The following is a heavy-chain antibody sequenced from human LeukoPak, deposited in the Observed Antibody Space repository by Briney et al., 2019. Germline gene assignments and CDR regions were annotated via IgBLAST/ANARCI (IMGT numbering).Heavy chain of an antibody. J-gene: IGHJ4*02. Sequence: GGSLRLSCAASGFTFNNYAINWARQAPGKGLEWVSGISASGGGTYYAGSVKGRFTISRDNSKNTLYLQMNSLRDEDTAVYYCANFRYDYWGQGTLVTVSS. CDR3: ANFRYDY. V-gene: IGHV3-23*01. CDR1: GFTFNNYA. CDR2: ISASGGGT.